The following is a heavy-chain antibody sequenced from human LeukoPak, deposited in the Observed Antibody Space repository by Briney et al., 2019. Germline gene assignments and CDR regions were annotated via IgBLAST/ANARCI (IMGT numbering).Heavy chain of an antibody. J-gene: IGHJ6*03. CDR2: INPNSGGT. V-gene: IGHV1-2*02. CDR3: ARGAYSSSSGYYYYYMDV. CDR1: GYTFTGYY. Sequence: ASVKLSCKASGYTFTGYYMHWVRQAPGQGLEWMGWINPNSGGTNYAQKFQGRVTMTRDTSISTAYMELSRLRSDDTAVYYCARGAYSSSSGYYYYYMDVWGKGTTVTVSS. D-gene: IGHD6-6*01.